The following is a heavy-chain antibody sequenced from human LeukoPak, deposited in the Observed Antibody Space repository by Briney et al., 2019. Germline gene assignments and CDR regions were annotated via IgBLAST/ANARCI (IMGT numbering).Heavy chain of an antibody. CDR2: IYHSGST. CDR3: ARRSEFDNTHYHYFDY. D-gene: IGHD2-15*01. J-gene: IGHJ4*02. CDR1: GGSIDSRSYY. Sequence: SETLPLTCTVSGGSIDSRSYYWDWIRQAPGKGLEWIGTIYHSGSTEYNPSLKSRVAIFVDTSKNQFSLILHSVAAADTAVYYCARRSEFDNTHYHYFDYWGQGALVTVSS. V-gene: IGHV4-39*01.